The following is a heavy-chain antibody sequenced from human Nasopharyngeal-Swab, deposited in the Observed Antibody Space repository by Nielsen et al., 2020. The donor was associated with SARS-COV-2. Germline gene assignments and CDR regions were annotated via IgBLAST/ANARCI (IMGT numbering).Heavy chain of an antibody. Sequence: ASVKVSCKASGYTFTSYAMNWVRQAPGQGLEWMGWINTNTGNPTYARGFTGRFVFSLDTSVSTAYLQISSLKAEDTAVYYCAREEGITIFGVPIGFGYYGMDVWGQGTTVTVSS. J-gene: IGHJ6*02. D-gene: IGHD3-3*01. CDR1: GYTFTSYA. CDR2: INTNTGNP. V-gene: IGHV7-4-1*02. CDR3: AREEGITIFGVPIGFGYYGMDV.